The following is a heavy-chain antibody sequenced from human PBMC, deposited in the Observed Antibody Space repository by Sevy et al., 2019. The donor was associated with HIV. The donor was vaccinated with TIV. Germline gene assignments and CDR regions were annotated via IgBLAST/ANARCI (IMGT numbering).Heavy chain of an antibody. Sequence: ASVKVSCKASGYTFTGQYIHWVRQAPGQGLEWMGWINPNSGNTNYAQEFQGRVTMTRDTSISTAYMELSGLKSDDTAVYAYSRDLRLRGYSYGCFDYWGQGTLVTVSS. J-gene: IGHJ4*02. V-gene: IGHV1-2*02. CDR1: GYTFTGQY. CDR2: INPNSGNT. D-gene: IGHD5-18*01. CDR3: SRDLRLRGYSYGCFDY.